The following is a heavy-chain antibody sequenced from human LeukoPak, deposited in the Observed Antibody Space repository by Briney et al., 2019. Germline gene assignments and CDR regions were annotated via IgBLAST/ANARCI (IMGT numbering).Heavy chain of an antibody. CDR3: ARSTKLRRGYYYYGMDV. J-gene: IGHJ6*02. V-gene: IGHV4-59*08. CDR1: GGSFSGYY. D-gene: IGHD1-26*01. Sequence: SETLSLTCAVYGGSFSGYYWSWIRQPPGKGLEWIGYIYYSGSTNYNPSLKSRVTISVDTSKNQFSLKLSSVTAADTAVYYCARSTKLRRGYYYYGMDVWGQGTTVTVSS. CDR2: IYYSGST.